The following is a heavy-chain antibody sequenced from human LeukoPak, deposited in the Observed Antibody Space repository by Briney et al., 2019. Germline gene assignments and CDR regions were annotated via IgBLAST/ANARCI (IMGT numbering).Heavy chain of an antibody. Sequence: SETLSLTCTVSGGSISSYYWSWIRQPPGKGLEWIGYIYYSGSTNYNPSLKSRVTISVDTSKNQFSLKLSSVTAADTAVYYCANRGSGYRYFQHWGQGTLVTVSS. CDR3: ANRGSGYRYFQH. J-gene: IGHJ1*01. V-gene: IGHV4-59*01. D-gene: IGHD5-12*01. CDR1: GGSISSYY. CDR2: IYYSGST.